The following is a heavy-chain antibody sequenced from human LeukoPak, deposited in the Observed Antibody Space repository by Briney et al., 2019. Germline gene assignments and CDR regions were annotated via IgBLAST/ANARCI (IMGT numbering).Heavy chain of an antibody. CDR1: GVSFSGYY. J-gene: IGHJ4*02. D-gene: IGHD2-15*01. V-gene: IGHV4-34*01. Sequence: PSETLSLTCAVYGVSFSGYYWSWIRQPPGKGLEWIGEINHSGSTNYNPSLKSRVTISVDTSKNQFSLKLSSVTAADTAVYYCARGRGCSGGSCYRRRYFDYWGQGTLVTVSS. CDR3: ARGRGCSGGSCYRRRYFDY. CDR2: INHSGST.